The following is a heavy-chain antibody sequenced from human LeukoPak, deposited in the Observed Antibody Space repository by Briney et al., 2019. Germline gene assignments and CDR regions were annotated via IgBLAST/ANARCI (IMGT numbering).Heavy chain of an antibody. Sequence: PGGSLRLSCAASGFTFSSYSMNWVRQAPGKGLEWVSYISGSSRTIYYADSVKGRFTISRDNAKNSLYLQMNSLRAEDTAVYYCARGYYDSSGFRFDYWGQGTLVTVSS. CDR3: ARGYYDSSGFRFDY. CDR1: GFTFSSYS. D-gene: IGHD3-22*01. V-gene: IGHV3-48*04. J-gene: IGHJ4*02. CDR2: ISGSSRTI.